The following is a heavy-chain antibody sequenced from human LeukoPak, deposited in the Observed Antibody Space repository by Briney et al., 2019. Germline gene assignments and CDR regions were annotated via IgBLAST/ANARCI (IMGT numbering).Heavy chain of an antibody. Sequence: SQTLSLTCAISGDSVSSNSAAWNWIRQSPSRGLEWLGRTYYRSKWYNDYAVSVKSRITINPDTSKNQFSLQLNSVTAADTAVYYCARGHLQPARVTSHFDYWGQGTLVTVSS. V-gene: IGHV6-1*01. J-gene: IGHJ4*02. CDR1: GDSVSSNSAA. CDR2: TYYRSKWYN. D-gene: IGHD4-11*01. CDR3: ARGHLQPARVTSHFDY.